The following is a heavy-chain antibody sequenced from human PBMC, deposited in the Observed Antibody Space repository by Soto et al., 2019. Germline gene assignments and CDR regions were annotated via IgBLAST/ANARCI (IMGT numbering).Heavy chain of an antibody. Sequence: QVQLQESGPGLVKPSQTLSLTCTVSGGSISTGGYYWSWIRQHPGRGLEWIGSIYHSGMTYSNPSLQSRVAISIDTSKNQFSLKLSSVTAADTAVYYCATVRWELHDAFDIWGQGTMVSVSS. V-gene: IGHV4-31*03. CDR3: ATVRWELHDAFDI. D-gene: IGHD1-26*01. CDR1: GGSISTGGYY. J-gene: IGHJ3*02. CDR2: IYHSGMT.